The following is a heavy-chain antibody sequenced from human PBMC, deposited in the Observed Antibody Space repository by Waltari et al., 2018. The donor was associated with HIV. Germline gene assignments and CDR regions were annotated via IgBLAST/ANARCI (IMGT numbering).Heavy chain of an antibody. D-gene: IGHD5-12*01. CDR3: ATSGHGGPYDYYGLDV. V-gene: IGHV1-24*01. CDR2: LYPEDGQT. J-gene: IGHJ6*02. Sequence: QVHLVQSGAAVKEPGSSVKVSCKLSGDTLSELSIHWVRQAPGKWLEWMGGLYPEDGQTIHAQKVKDRVTMTEDTSTDTAYMELSSLTSEDTAVYFCATSGHGGPYDYYGLDVWGQGTTVTVSS. CDR1: GDTLSELS.